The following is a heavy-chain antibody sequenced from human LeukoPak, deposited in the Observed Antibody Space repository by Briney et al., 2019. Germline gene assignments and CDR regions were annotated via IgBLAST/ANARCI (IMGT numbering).Heavy chain of an antibody. CDR3: ARLYSSGWYRRRVNWFDP. V-gene: IGHV1-69*15. CDR1: GGTFGSYA. CDR2: IIPIFGTA. Sequence: SVKVSCKASGGTFGSYAIRWVRQAPGQGLEWMGRIIPIFGTANYAQKFQGRVPITADESTSTAYRALSSLRSEDTAVYYCARLYSSGWYRRRVNWFDPWGQGTLVTVSS. J-gene: IGHJ5*02. D-gene: IGHD6-19*01.